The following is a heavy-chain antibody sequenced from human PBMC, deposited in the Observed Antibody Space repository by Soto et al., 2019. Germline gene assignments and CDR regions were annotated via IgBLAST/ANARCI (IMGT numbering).Heavy chain of an antibody. D-gene: IGHD1-26*01. Sequence: QVQLQESGPGLVKPSETLSLTCTVSGGSVSSGSYYWSWIRQPPGKGLEWIGYIYYSESTNYNPSLKSRVTISVDTSKNQFSLKLSSVTAADTAVYYCAREGGSYTAYAFDIWGQGTMVTVSS. V-gene: IGHV4-61*01. CDR3: AREGGSYTAYAFDI. J-gene: IGHJ3*02. CDR2: IYYSEST. CDR1: GGSVSSGSYY.